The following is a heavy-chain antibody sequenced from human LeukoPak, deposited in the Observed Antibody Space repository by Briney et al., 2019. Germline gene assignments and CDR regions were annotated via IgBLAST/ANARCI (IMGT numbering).Heavy chain of an antibody. CDR3: ARVETSYYGSGTYEDWFDP. Sequence: SETLSLTCTVSGGSISSDWYWGWVRRPPGNGLEWIGAIYRNGDTYYNPPLKSRVTISHDTSKNQFSLRLNSVTAADTAVYYCARVETSYYGSGTYEDWFDPWGQGTLVIVSS. D-gene: IGHD3-10*01. CDR1: GGSISSDWY. V-gene: IGHV4-38-2*02. J-gene: IGHJ5*02. CDR2: IYRNGDT.